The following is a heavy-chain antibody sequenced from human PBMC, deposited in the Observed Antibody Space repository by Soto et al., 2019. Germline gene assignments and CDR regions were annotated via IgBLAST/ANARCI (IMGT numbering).Heavy chain of an antibody. CDR2: VNPSSGGT. CDR3: AREGSADYGSYGVDV. D-gene: IGHD4-17*01. V-gene: IGHV1-2*02. Sequence: ASVKVSCKASGFTDYYINWVRQAPGQGLEWMGWVNPSSGGTNYAQKFQGRVAMTRDTFISTAYMELSRLQSDDTAVYYCAREGSADYGSYGVDVWGQGTTLTVSS. CDR1: GFTDYY. J-gene: IGHJ6*02.